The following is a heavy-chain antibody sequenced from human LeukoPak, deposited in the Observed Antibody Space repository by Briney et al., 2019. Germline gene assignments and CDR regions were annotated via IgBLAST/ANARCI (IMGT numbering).Heavy chain of an antibody. CDR2: IYPGDSDT. CDR1: GYSFTSYW. CDR3: ARTAYDFWSGYYTENWFDP. V-gene: IGHV5-51*01. J-gene: IGHJ5*02. D-gene: IGHD3-3*01. Sequence: GESLKISCKGSGYSFTSYWIGWVRQMPGKGLEWMGIIYPGDSDTRYSPSFQGQVTISADKSISTAYLQWSSLKASDTAMYYCARTAYDFWSGYYTENWFDPWGQGTLVTVSS.